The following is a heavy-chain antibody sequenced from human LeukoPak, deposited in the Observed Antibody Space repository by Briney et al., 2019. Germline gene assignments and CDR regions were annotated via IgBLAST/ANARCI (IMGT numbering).Heavy chain of an antibody. Sequence: PGGSLRLSCAASGFTFSDYYMSWIRQAPGKGLEWVSYISSSGSTIYYADSVKGRFTISRDNAKNSLYLQMNSLRAEDTAVYYCAKEGYCSSTSCYLDYFDYWGQGTLVTVSS. J-gene: IGHJ4*02. CDR1: GFTFSDYY. CDR3: AKEGYCSSTSCYLDYFDY. D-gene: IGHD2-2*01. CDR2: ISSSGSTI. V-gene: IGHV3-11*01.